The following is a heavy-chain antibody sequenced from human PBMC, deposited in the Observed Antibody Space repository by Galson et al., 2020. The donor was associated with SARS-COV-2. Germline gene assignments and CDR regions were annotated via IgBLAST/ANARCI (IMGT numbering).Heavy chain of an antibody. J-gene: IGHJ4*02. V-gene: IGHV3-21*01. Sequence: NSGGSLRLSCAASGFTFSSYSMNWVRQAPGKGLEWVSSISSSSSYIYYADSVKGRFTISRDNAKNSLYLQMNSLRAEDTAVYYCARGPHKFQYGSGSYSDYWGQGTLVTVSS. CDR1: GFTFSSYS. CDR3: ARGPHKFQYGSGSYSDY. CDR2: ISSSSSYI. D-gene: IGHD3-10*01.